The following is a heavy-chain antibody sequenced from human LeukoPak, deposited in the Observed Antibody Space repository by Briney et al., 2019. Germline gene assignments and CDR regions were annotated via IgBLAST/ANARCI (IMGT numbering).Heavy chain of an antibody. CDR1: GGSFSGYY. CDR3: ARGGNWNDV. Sequence: SSETLSLTCAVYGGSFSGYYWSWIRQPPGKGLEWIGEINHSGGTNYNPSLKSRVTISVDTSKNQFSLKLSSVTAADTAVYYCARGGNWNDVWDQGTLVTVSS. V-gene: IGHV4-34*01. J-gene: IGHJ5*02. CDR2: INHSGGT.